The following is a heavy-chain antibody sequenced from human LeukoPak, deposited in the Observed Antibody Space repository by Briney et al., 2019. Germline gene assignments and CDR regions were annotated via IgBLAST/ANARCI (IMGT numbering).Heavy chain of an antibody. CDR3: AKDVRAIAPRYFDF. V-gene: IGHV3-23*01. J-gene: IGHJ4*02. CDR2: ISGGSGST. Sequence: GGSLRLSCAASGFTFSSYAMGWVRQAPGKGLEWVSGISGGSGSTYYADSVKGRFTITRDNSNGTLYLQMNSLRAEDTALYYCAKDVRAIAPRYFDFWGQGTLVTVSS. CDR1: GFTFSSYA. D-gene: IGHD6-6*01.